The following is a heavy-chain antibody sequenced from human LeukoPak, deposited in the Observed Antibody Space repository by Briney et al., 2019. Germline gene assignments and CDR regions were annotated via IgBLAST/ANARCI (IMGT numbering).Heavy chain of an antibody. J-gene: IGHJ6*02. Sequence: GGSLRLSCAASGFTFSDYVMHGVREAPGKGREGGAVISSDGSNKYYADSVKDRYTISRDSSRNTLYLPMTSLSAEDTAVYYCATQYYDFWSGYSTYYYYGMDAWGQGTTVTVSS. CDR1: GFTFSDYV. CDR3: ATQYYDFWSGYSTYYYYGMDA. D-gene: IGHD3-3*01. V-gene: IGHV3-30*03. CDR2: ISSDGSNK.